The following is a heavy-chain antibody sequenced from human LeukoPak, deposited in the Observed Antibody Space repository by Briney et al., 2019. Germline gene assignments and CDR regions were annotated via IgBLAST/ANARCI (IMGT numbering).Heavy chain of an antibody. Sequence: SETLSLTCTVSGASISSGLYYWNWIRQSAGKGLEWIGRIQTSPSRSANYNPSLKSRVTISVDTSKNHFSLRLSSVTAADTAVYYCARGAASPTHYNYYMDIWDNGTTVTVSS. J-gene: IGHJ6*03. V-gene: IGHV4-61*02. CDR1: GASISSGLYY. CDR3: ARGAASPTHYNYYMDI. CDR2: IQTSPSRSA.